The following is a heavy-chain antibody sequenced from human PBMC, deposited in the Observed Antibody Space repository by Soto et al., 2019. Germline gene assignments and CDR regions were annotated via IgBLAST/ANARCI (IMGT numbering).Heavy chain of an antibody. CDR2: ISPSGGST. J-gene: IGHJ4*02. D-gene: IGHD2-8*01. CDR3: ARTWYCTNGVCPFDY. V-gene: IGHV1-46*01. Sequence: APVKVSCKASGYTFTSYYMHWVRQAPGQGLEWMGIISPSGGSTSYAQKFQGRVTMTRDTSTSTVYMELSSLRSEDTAVYYCARTWYCTNGVCPFDYWGQGTLVTVSS. CDR1: GYTFTSYY.